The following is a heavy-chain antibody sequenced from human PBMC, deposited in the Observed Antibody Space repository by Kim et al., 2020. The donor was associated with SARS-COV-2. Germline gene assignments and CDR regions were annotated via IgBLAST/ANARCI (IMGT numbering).Heavy chain of an antibody. D-gene: IGHD3-10*01. J-gene: IGHJ3*02. V-gene: IGHV3-53*01. CDR3: ARGSPYGSGSLNAFDI. CDR2: IYTGGRT. Sequence: GGSLRLSCAASGFTVSSNYMSWVRQAPGKGLEWVSIIYTGGRTYYADSVKGRFTISSDNSKNTLYLQINSLRAEDRAVYYCARGSPYGSGSLNAFDIWG. CDR1: GFTVSSNY.